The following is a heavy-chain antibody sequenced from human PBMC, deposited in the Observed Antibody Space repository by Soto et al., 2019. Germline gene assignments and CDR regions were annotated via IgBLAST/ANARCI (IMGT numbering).Heavy chain of an antibody. CDR1: GGSISSGDYY. CDR3: DSVGGFGATTIDY. Sequence: SETLSLTCTVSGGSISSGDYYWSWIRQPPGKGLEWIGYIYYSGSTYYNPSLKSRVTISVDTSKNQFSLKLSSVTAAVTGVYYCDSVGGFGATTIDYWRQGSRVTVSS. D-gene: IGHD3-10*01. CDR2: IYYSGST. J-gene: IGHJ4*02. V-gene: IGHV4-30-4*01.